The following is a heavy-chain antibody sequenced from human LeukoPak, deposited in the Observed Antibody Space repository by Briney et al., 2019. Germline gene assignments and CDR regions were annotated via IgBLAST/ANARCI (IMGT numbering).Heavy chain of an antibody. Sequence: KPSETLSLTCAVYGGSFSGYYWSWIRQPPGKGLEWIGEINHSGSTNYNPSLKSRVTISVDTSKNQFSLKLSSVTAADTAVYYCARGGGAYYYGSGSYYSYFDYWGQGTLVTVSS. CDR1: GGSFSGYY. V-gene: IGHV4-34*01. CDR2: INHSGST. D-gene: IGHD3-10*01. J-gene: IGHJ4*02. CDR3: ARGGGAYYYGSGSYYSYFDY.